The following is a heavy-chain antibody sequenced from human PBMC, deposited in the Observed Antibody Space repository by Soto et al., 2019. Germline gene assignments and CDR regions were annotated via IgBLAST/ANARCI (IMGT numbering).Heavy chain of an antibody. CDR3: ARSDRWGSTLDY. Sequence: SETLSLTCPVSGGSISSSSYYWGWIRQPPGKGLEWIGCIYSSGSTYYNPSLKSRVTISVDTSKNQFSLKLRSVTAADTAVYYCARSDRWGSTLDYWGQGTLVTVSS. CDR2: IYSSGST. CDR1: GGSISSSSYY. V-gene: IGHV4-39*07. D-gene: IGHD2-2*01. J-gene: IGHJ4*02.